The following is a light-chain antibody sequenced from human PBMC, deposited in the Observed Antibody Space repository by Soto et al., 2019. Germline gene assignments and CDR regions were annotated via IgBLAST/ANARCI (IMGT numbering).Light chain of an antibody. Sequence: QSALTQPASVSGSPGQSITISCTGSSSDVGGYKFVSWYQHHPGKAPKLLVYEVSNRPSGVSNRFSGSKSGNTASLAISGLQSEDEADYYCAAWDDSLTVLFGGGTQLTVL. CDR3: AAWDDSLTVL. CDR1: SSDVGGYKF. CDR2: EVS. V-gene: IGLV2-14*01. J-gene: IGLJ7*01.